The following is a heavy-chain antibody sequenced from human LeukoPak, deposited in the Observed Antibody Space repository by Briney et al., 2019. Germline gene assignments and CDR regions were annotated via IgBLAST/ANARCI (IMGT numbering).Heavy chain of an antibody. D-gene: IGHD4-11*01. Sequence: GASVKVSCKASGYTFTGYYMHWVRQAPGQGLEWMGWINPHSGGTNYAQKFQGRVTMTRDTSISTAYMELSRLRSDDTAVYFCARGRVSSSTWYSTYYYFFYMDFWGKGTTVTVSS. V-gene: IGHV1-2*02. J-gene: IGHJ6*03. CDR2: INPHSGGT. CDR1: GYTFTGYY. CDR3: ARGRVSSSTWYSTYYYFFYMDF.